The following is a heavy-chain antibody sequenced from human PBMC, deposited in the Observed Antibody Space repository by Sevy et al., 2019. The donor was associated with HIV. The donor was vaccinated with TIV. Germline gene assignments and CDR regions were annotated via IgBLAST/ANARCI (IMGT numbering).Heavy chain of an antibody. V-gene: IGHV3-23*01. CDR2: LSFGCGEI. Sequence: GGSLRLSCAASGFTFSKYSMSWDRQPPGKGLEWVSTLSFGCGEINYADSVKVRFTISRDNSKSSVYLQMNNLRPEDTAVYYCAREGCTKPHDYWGQGTLVTVSS. D-gene: IGHD2-8*01. CDR3: AREGCTKPHDY. CDR1: GFTFSKYS. J-gene: IGHJ4*02.